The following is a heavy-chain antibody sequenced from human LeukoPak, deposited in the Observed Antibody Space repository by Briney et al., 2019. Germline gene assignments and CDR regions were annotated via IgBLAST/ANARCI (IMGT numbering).Heavy chain of an antibody. J-gene: IGHJ4*02. CDR2: MNPNSGNT. CDR3: ARGRLSCSGGSCSSFDY. D-gene: IGHD2-15*01. V-gene: IGHV1-8*03. Sequence: ASVKVSCKASGYTFTSYDINWVRQATGQGLEWMGWMNPNSGNTGYAQKFQGRVTITGNTSISTAYMELSSLRSEDTAVYYCARGRLSCSGGSCSSFDYWGQGTLVTVSS. CDR1: GYTFTSYD.